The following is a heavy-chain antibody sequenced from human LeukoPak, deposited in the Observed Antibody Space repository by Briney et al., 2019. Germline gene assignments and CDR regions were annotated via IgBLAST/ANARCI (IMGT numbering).Heavy chain of an antibody. CDR3: ASRAIFGVVIMDY. V-gene: IGHV3-48*03. Sequence: QPGGSLRLSCTTSGLTFSSYEMSWVRQAPGKGLEWVSYISSSGTTIYYADSVKGRFTISRDNAKNSVYLPMNSLRAEDTAVYYCASRAIFGVVIMDYWGQGTLVTVSS. CDR1: GLTFSSYE. D-gene: IGHD3-3*01. CDR2: ISSSGTTI. J-gene: IGHJ4*02.